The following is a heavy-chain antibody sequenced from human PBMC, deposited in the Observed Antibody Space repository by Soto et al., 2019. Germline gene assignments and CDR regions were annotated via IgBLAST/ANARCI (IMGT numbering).Heavy chain of an antibody. Sequence: EVQLLESGGGLVQPGGSLRLSCAASGFTFSSYAMSWVRQAPGKGLEWVSAISGSGGSTYYADSVKGRFTISRDTSKNTLYLRMNSLRAEDTAVYSCATHDHYYYDSSGYYPSSDACDIWGQGTMVTVSS. CDR1: GFTFSSYA. D-gene: IGHD3-22*01. V-gene: IGHV3-23*01. J-gene: IGHJ3*02. CDR3: ATHDHYYYDSSGYYPSSDACDI. CDR2: ISGSGGST.